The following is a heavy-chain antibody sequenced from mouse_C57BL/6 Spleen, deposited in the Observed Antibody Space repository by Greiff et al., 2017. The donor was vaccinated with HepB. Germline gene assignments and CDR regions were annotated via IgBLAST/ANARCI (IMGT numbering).Heavy chain of an antibody. CDR2: IWKGGST. CDR3: AKEGYDGYYSYYFDY. CDR1: GFSLTSYG. D-gene: IGHD2-3*01. V-gene: IGHV2-5*01. Sequence: QVQLQQSGPGLVQPSQSLSITCTVSGFSLTSYGVHWVRQSPGKGLEWLGVIWKGGSTDYNAAFMSRLSITKDNSKSQVFFKMNSLQADDTAIYYCAKEGYDGYYSYYFDYWGQGTTLTVSS. J-gene: IGHJ2*01.